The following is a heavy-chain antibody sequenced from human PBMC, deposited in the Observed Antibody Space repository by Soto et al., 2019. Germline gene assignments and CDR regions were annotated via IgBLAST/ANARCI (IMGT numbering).Heavy chain of an antibody. CDR1: GFTVSSNY. J-gene: IGHJ3*02. Sequence: GGSLRLSCAASGFTVSSNYMSWVRQAPGKGLEWVSVIYSGGSTYYADSVKGRFTISRDNSKNTLYLQMNSLRAEDTAVYYCARAGYYYDSSGSDAFDIWGQGTMVTV. CDR3: ARAGYYYDSSGSDAFDI. D-gene: IGHD3-22*01. V-gene: IGHV3-66*01. CDR2: IYSGGST.